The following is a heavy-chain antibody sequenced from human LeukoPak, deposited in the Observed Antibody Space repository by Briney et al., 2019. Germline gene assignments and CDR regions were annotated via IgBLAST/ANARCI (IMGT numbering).Heavy chain of an antibody. CDR2: ISSDGSST. CDR1: GFTFSSYW. D-gene: IGHD5-18*01. J-gene: IGHJ4*02. CDR3: ARDAAYGYDRFDY. Sequence: GGSLRLSCAASGFTFSSYWMHWVRQAPGKGLVWVSRISSDGSSTSYADSVKGRFTISRDNAKNTLYLQMNSLRAEDTAVYYCARDAAYGYDRFDYWGQGTQVTVSS. V-gene: IGHV3-74*01.